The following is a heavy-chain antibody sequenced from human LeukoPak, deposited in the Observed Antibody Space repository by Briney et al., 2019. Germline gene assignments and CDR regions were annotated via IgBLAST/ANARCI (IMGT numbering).Heavy chain of an antibody. D-gene: IGHD3/OR15-3a*01. CDR3: ARVRTLWTYYGMDV. Sequence: GGSLRLSCAASGFTFNTYWMSWVREAPGKGLEWVANIKEDESEKYYVDSEKGRFTISRDNAKNSLYLQMNSLRAEDTAMYYCARVRTLWTYYGMDVWGQGTTVTVSS. V-gene: IGHV3-7*01. CDR1: GFTFNTYW. CDR2: IKEDESEK. J-gene: IGHJ6*02.